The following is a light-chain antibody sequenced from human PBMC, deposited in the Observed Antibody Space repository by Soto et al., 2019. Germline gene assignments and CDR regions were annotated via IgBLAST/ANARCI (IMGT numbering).Light chain of an antibody. Sequence: SSELTQPPSVSVSPGQTARITCSGDALPKQYGYWYQQKAGQAPVLVIYKDNERPSGIPERFSGSSSGTTVTLTIIGVQAEDEADYYCQSADSIGDYVFGTGSKVTVL. V-gene: IGLV3-25*02. CDR1: ALPKQY. J-gene: IGLJ1*01. CDR2: KDN. CDR3: QSADSIGDYV.